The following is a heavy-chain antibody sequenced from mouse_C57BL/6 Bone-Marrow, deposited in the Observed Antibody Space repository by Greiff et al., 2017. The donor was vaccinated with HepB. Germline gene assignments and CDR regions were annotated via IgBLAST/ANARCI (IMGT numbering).Heavy chain of an antibody. D-gene: IGHD1-1*01. CDR1: GYTFTDYE. Sequence: QVQLQQSGAELVRPGASVTLSCKASGYTFTDYEMHWVKQTPVHGLEWIGAIDPETGGTAYNQKFKGKAILTADKSSSTAYMELRSLTSEDSAVYYCTRRYYYGSSSWYFYVWGTGTTVTVSS. V-gene: IGHV1-15*01. J-gene: IGHJ1*03. CDR3: TRRYYYGSSSWYFYV. CDR2: IDPETGGT.